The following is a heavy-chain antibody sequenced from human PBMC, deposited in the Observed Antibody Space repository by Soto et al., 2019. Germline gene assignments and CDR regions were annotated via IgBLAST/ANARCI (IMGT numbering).Heavy chain of an antibody. CDR2: ISYDGSNK. V-gene: IGHV3-30*18. CDR1: GFTFSSYG. Sequence: GGSLRLSCAASGFTFSSYGMHWVRQAPGKGLEWVAVISYDGSNKYYADSVKGRFTISRDNSKNTLYLQMNSLRAEDTAVYYCAKDLGYFDWLHYYFDYWGQGTLVTVSS. CDR3: AKDLGYFDWLHYYFDY. D-gene: IGHD3-9*01. J-gene: IGHJ4*02.